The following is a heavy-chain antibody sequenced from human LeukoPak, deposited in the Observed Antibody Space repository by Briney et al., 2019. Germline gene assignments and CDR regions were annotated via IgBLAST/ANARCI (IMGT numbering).Heavy chain of an antibody. J-gene: IGHJ4*02. V-gene: IGHV1-2*02. CDR1: GYTFTGYY. Sequence: GASVKVSCKASGYTFTGYYLHWVRQAPGQGFEWMGWINPNSGGTNYAQKFQGRVTMTRDTSISTAYLDLSRLRSDDTAMYYCARGDRGYYDSSVDYWGQGTLVTVSS. CDR2: INPNSGGT. D-gene: IGHD3-22*01. CDR3: ARGDRGYYDSSVDY.